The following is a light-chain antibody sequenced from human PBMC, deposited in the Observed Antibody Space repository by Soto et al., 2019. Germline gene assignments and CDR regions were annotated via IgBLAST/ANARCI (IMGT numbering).Light chain of an antibody. J-gene: IGKJ4*02. V-gene: IGKV3-20*01. CDR2: GVX. CDR1: QRLTVKY. Sequence: ETEVTKTRGTLSWSAGERSTRCCRASQRLTVKYLSWWRQNPGQATRLLXXGVXGRANGILDRLIGSGCGRELNINISRLGTAAFAVYQCRQHRSSPPGKFGGGTKVDIK. CDR3: RQHRSSPPGK.